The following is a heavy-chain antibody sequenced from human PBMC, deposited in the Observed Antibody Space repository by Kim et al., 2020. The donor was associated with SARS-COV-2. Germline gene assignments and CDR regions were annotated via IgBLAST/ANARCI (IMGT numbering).Heavy chain of an antibody. CDR3: ASTFWSGYTNWFDP. CDR2: INTNTGNP. CDR1: GYTFTSYA. J-gene: IGHJ5*02. D-gene: IGHD3-3*01. V-gene: IGHV7-4-1*02. Sequence: ASVKDSCKASGYTFTSYAMNWVRQAPGQGLEWMGWINTNTGNPTYAQGFTGRFVFSLDTSVSTAYLQISSLKAEDTGVYYCASTFWSGYTNWFDPWGQGTLVTVSS.